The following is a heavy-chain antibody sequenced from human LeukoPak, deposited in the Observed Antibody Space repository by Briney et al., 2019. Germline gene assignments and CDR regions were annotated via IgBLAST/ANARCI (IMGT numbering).Heavy chain of an antibody. D-gene: IGHD6-19*01. CDR3: ARGTVAVAFDY. Sequence: PSETLSLTCTVSGGSLSSSSYYWSWIREPPGKGLEWIGYIYYSGSTNYNPSLKSRVTISVDTSKNQFSLKLSSVTAADTAVYYCARGTVAVAFDYWGQGTLVTVSS. CDR1: GGSLSSSSYY. J-gene: IGHJ4*02. V-gene: IGHV4-61*01. CDR2: IYYSGST.